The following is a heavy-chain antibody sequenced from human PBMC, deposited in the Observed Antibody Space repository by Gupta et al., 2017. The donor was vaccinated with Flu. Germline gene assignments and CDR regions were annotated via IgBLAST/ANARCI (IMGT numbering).Heavy chain of an antibody. CDR3: ARDIGIAEAGEFDY. D-gene: IGHD6-13*01. V-gene: IGHV3-21*01. J-gene: IGHJ4*02. CDR2: ISSASGYI. Sequence: EWVSSISSASGYIYYADSLKGRFTISRDNAKNSLYLQMNSLRAEDTAVYYCARDIGIAEAGEFDYWGQGTLVNVSS.